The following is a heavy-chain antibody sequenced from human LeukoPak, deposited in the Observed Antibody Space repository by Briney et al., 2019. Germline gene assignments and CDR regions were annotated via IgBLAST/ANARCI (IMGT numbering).Heavy chain of an antibody. V-gene: IGHV4-39*01. CDR3: AASMIVVAGYFDL. Sequence: TSETLSLTCTVSGRSISSSSYYWGWIRQPPGRGWEWFGSIYYSGSTYYNPSLKSRVPVSVDTSKNQFSLKLSSVAAADTAVYYCAASMIVVAGYFDLWGRGTLVTVSS. CDR1: GRSISSSSYY. CDR2: IYYSGST. J-gene: IGHJ2*01. D-gene: IGHD3-22*01.